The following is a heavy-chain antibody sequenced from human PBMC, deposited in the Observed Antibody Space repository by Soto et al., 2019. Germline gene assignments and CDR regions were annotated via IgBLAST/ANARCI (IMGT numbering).Heavy chain of an antibody. CDR1: GGSISSYY. CDR3: ARAPVFWSGYYGFDP. Sequence: SETLSLTCTVSGGSISSYYWSWIRQPPGKGLEWIGYIYYSGSTNYNPSLKSRVTISVDTSKNQFSLKLSSVTAADTAVYYCARAPVFWSGYYGFDPWGQGTLVTVSS. D-gene: IGHD3-3*01. J-gene: IGHJ5*02. V-gene: IGHV4-59*01. CDR2: IYYSGST.